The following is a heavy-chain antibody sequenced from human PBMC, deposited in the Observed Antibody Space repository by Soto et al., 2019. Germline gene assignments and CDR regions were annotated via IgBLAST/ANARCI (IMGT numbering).Heavy chain of an antibody. Sequence: GGSLRLSCAASGFTFTRYSMNWVRQAPGKGLEWVSSISRTTNYIYYGDSMKGRFTITRDNSKNTLYLQMNSLGAEDTAVYYCARIPQIAVAGTRFGYFDLWGRGTLVTVSS. V-gene: IGHV3-21*01. CDR3: ARIPQIAVAGTRFGYFDL. J-gene: IGHJ2*01. CDR2: ISRTTNYI. D-gene: IGHD6-19*01. CDR1: GFTFTRYS.